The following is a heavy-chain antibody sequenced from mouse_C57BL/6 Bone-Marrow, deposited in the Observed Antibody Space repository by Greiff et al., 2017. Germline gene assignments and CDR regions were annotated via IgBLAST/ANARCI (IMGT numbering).Heavy chain of an antibody. D-gene: IGHD2-5*01. CDR1: GFTFSSYA. CDR2: ISDGGSYT. Sequence: EVKLVESGGGLVKPGGSLKLSCAASGFTFSSYAMSWVRQTPEKRLEWVATISDGGSYTYYPDNVKGRFTISRDNAKNNLYLQMSHLKSEDTAMYYCARAYYSNPYAMDYGGQGTSVTVSS. V-gene: IGHV5-4*03. CDR3: ARAYYSNPYAMDY. J-gene: IGHJ4*01.